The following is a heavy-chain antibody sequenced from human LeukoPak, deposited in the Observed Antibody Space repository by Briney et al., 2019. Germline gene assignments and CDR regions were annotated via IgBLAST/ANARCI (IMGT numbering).Heavy chain of an antibody. CDR1: GYTFTGYY. CDR2: INPNSSGT. V-gene: IGHV1-2*02. D-gene: IGHD6-13*01. CDR3: TRGGYSSSLYDY. Sequence: ASVKVSCKASGYTFTGYYMHWVRQAPGQGLEWMGWINPNSSGTNYAQKFQGRVTMTRDTSISTAYTELSRLRSDDTALYYCTRGGYSSSLYDYWGQGTLVTVSS. J-gene: IGHJ4*02.